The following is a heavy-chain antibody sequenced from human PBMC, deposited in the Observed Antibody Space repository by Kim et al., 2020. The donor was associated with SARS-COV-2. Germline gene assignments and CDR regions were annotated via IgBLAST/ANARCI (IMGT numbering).Heavy chain of an antibody. CDR1: GYSFTSYW. V-gene: IGHV5-10-1*01. Sequence: GESLKISCKGSGYSFTSYWISWVRQMPGKGLEWMGRIDPSDSYTNYSPSFQGHVTISADKSISTAYLQWSSLKASDTAMYYCARQSEGYGSGSYYNVDYWGQGTLVTVSS. CDR3: ARQSEGYGSGSYYNVDY. J-gene: IGHJ4*02. D-gene: IGHD3-10*01. CDR2: IDPSDSYT.